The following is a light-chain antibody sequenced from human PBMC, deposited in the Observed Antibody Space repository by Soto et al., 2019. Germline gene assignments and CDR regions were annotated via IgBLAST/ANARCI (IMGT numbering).Light chain of an antibody. CDR3: QDYGTSAPWT. CDR2: RGS. J-gene: IGKJ1*01. Sequence: VLTQSPGTLSLSPGERTTLSCRASQNIRGNELAWYQQKPGQPPRLLIYRGSSRAPGIPDRFSGRGPGTEFTLTISRLEPEDFAVYYCQDYGTSAPWTFGQGTRVEIK. V-gene: IGKV3-20*01. CDR1: QNIRGNE.